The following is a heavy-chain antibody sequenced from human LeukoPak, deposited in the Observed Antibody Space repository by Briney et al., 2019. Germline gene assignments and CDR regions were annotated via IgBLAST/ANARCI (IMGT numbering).Heavy chain of an antibody. V-gene: IGHV3-23*01. D-gene: IGHD4-17*01. CDR3: AKDGRTVTTSTLFDY. CDR2: ISGSGGST. Sequence: GGSLRLSCAASGFTFSSYAMSWVRQAPGKGLGWVSAISGSGGSTYYADSVKGRFTISRDNSKNTLYLQMNSLRAEDTAVYYCAKDGRTVTTSTLFDYWGQGTLVTVSS. J-gene: IGHJ4*02. CDR1: GFTFSSYA.